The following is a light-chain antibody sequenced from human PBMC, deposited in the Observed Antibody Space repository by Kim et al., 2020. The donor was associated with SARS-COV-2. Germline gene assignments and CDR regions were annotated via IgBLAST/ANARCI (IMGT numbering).Light chain of an antibody. Sequence: GQSFTISCTGTSNDIGSYKFGSSYQQHPGKAPKLIIFDVSERSTGVPDRFSGSQSANTASLTISGLQPEDESDYYCCSYAGSYTFVFGGGTQLTVL. CDR2: DVS. V-gene: IGLV2-11*03. CDR1: SNDIGSYKF. J-gene: IGLJ3*02. CDR3: CSYAGSYTFV.